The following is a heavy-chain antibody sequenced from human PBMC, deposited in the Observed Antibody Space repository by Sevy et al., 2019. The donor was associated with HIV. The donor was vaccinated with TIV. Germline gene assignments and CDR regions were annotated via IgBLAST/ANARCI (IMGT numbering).Heavy chain of an antibody. Sequence: GGSLRLSCSGYGYRFDNYAMHWVLQPPGKGLEWVSGISWSSGSIDYADSVKGRFTISRDNAKNSLYLQMNSLRPEDTALYFCARDLRPTYHFLGMDVWGHGTKVTVSS. CDR1: GYRFDNYA. CDR3: ARDLRPTYHFLGMDV. D-gene: IGHD6-6*01. J-gene: IGHJ6*02. CDR2: ISWSSGSI. V-gene: IGHV3-9*01.